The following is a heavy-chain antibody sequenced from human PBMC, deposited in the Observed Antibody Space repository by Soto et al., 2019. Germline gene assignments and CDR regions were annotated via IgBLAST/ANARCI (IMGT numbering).Heavy chain of an antibody. CDR3: ARFLSTYYYYYGMDV. J-gene: IGHJ6*02. CDR1: GYTFTSYG. Sequence: ASVKVSCKASGYTFTSYGISWVRQAPGQGLEWMGWISAYNGNTNYAQKLQGRVTMTTDTSTSTAYMELRSLRSDDTAVYYCARFLSTYYYYYGMDVWGQGTTVTVS. D-gene: IGHD6-13*01. V-gene: IGHV1-18*01. CDR2: ISAYNGNT.